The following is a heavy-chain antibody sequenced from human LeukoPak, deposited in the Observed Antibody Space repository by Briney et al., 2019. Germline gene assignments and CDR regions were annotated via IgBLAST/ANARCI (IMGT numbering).Heavy chain of an antibody. D-gene: IGHD4-23*01. CDR1: GGSISSGDYY. CDR3: ARDSLASVNSYFDY. CDR2: IYYSGST. Sequence: KPSETLSLTCTVSGGSISSGDYYWSWIRQPPGKGLEWIGYIYYSGSTYYNPSLKSRVTISVDTSKNQFSLKPSSVTAADTAVYYCARDSLASVNSYFDYWGQGTLVTVSS. V-gene: IGHV4-30-4*08. J-gene: IGHJ4*02.